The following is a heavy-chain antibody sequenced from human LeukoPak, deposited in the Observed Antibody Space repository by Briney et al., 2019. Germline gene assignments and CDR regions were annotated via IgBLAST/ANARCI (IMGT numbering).Heavy chain of an antibody. V-gene: IGHV3-11*01. CDR2: ISSSGSTI. D-gene: IGHD6-19*01. CDR1: GFTFSDYY. CDR3: ARGYSSGWGPLHEDY. Sequence: PGGSLRLSCAASGFTFSDYYMSWIRQAPGKGLEWVSYISSSGSTIYYADSVKGRFTISRDNAKNSPYLQMNSLRAEDTAVYYCARGYSSGWGPLHEDYWGQGTLVTVSS. J-gene: IGHJ4*02.